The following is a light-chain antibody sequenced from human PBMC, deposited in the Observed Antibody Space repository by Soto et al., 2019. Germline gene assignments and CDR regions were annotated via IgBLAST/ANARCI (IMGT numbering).Light chain of an antibody. CDR3: HQYNNWPPIT. Sequence: EIVMTQSPATLSVSPGERATLSCRASQSVSSNLAWYQQKPGQAPRLLIYGASTRATGIPARLSGSGSGTEFTLTISSLQSEDFAVYYCHQYNNWPPITFGQGTRLDIK. CDR2: GAS. V-gene: IGKV3-15*01. CDR1: QSVSSN. J-gene: IGKJ5*01.